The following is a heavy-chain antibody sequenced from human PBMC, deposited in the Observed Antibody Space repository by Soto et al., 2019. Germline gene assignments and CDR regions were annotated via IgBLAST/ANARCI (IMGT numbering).Heavy chain of an antibody. Sequence: SETLSLTCTVSGGSISSGGYYWSWIRQHPGKGLEWIGYIYYSGSTYYNPSLKSRVTISVDTSKNQFSLKLSSVTAADTAVYYCARTTMTTVTTSFDYWGQGTLVTAPQ. CDR1: GGSISSGGYY. CDR3: ARTTMTTVTTSFDY. J-gene: IGHJ4*02. D-gene: IGHD4-17*01. CDR2: IYYSGST. V-gene: IGHV4-31*03.